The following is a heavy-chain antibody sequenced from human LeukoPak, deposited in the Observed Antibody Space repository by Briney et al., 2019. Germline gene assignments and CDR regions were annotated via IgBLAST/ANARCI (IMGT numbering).Heavy chain of an antibody. D-gene: IGHD6-19*01. CDR2: TYYRSRWYN. V-gene: IGHV6-1*01. CDR3: ARDPRISSGWQFDY. Sequence: PSQTLSLTCAISGDSVSRKSATWNWLRQSPSRGLEWLGKTYYRSRWYNDSALSVKSRITINPDTSKNQFSLHLNSVTPEDTAVYYCARDPRISSGWQFDYWGQGTMVTVTS. J-gene: IGHJ4*02. CDR1: GDSVSRKSAT.